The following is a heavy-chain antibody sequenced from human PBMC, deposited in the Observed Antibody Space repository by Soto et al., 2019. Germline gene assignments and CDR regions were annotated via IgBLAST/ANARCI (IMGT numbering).Heavy chain of an antibody. CDR2: LNINTGNP. CDR3: ARDELGPENFDY. CDR1: GCTFTSYA. J-gene: IGHJ4*02. Sequence: GASVKVSCKASGCTFTSYAMTWVRPAPGQGLEWMGWLNINTGNPTYAQGFTGRFVFSLDTSVSTAYLQICSLKAEDTAVYYCARDELGPENFDYWGQGALVTLSS. V-gene: IGHV7-4-1*01. D-gene: IGHD6-6*01.